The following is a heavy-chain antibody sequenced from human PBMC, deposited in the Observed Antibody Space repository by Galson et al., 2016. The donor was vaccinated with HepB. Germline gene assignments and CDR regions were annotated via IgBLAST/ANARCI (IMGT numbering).Heavy chain of an antibody. D-gene: IGHD1-26*01. CDR3: ARDVGAAPFGF. J-gene: IGHJ4*02. CDR1: GFTFSSSG. V-gene: IGHV3-33*01. Sequence: SLRLSCAASGFTFSSSGMHWVRQAPGKGLEWVAVIWRDGSNENYADSVKGRFTISRDNSRNTPYLQMNSLRVEDTAVYYCARDVGAAPFGFWGQGTLVTVSS. CDR2: IWRDGSNE.